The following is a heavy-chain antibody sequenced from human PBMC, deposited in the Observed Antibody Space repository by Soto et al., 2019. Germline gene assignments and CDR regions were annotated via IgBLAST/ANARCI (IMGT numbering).Heavy chain of an antibody. CDR3: ARGLIESWSLGHAFDF. Sequence: QLQLQESGPGLVKPAETLSLKCAVSGGSVSSGNYFWGWIRQPPGKGLEWIGNIYYNGDTYYSPSLKSRATMSVDAAQDQFSLRLTPVTAAATAVYYCARGLIESWSLGHAFDFLGQGTLVTVSS. CDR1: GGSVSSGNYF. D-gene: IGHD3-10*01. CDR2: IYYNGDT. V-gene: IGHV4-39*01. J-gene: IGHJ3*01.